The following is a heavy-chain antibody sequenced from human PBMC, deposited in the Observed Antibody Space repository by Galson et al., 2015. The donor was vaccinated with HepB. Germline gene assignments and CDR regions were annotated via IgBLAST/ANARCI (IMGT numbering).Heavy chain of an antibody. CDR1: GFTFGDYA. CDR2: IRDKGYGGTT. J-gene: IGHJ4*02. CDR3: ARTGMAVSYVFDY. V-gene: IGHV3-49*04. Sequence: SLRLSCAASGFTFGDYAMSWVRQAPGKGLEWVGFIRDKGYGGTTEHAASVKARLIISRDDSKSIAYLQMNSLKIEDTAVYYCARTGMAVSYVFDYRGQGTLVT. D-gene: IGHD1-1*01.